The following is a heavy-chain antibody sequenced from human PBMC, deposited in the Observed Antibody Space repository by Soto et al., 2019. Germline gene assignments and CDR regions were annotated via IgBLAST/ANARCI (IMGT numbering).Heavy chain of an antibody. J-gene: IGHJ6*03. V-gene: IGHV1-69*05. D-gene: IGHD6-6*01. CDR3: ARGESTDCSTGVCPFNYNYHLDV. CDR1: GGTFSSYA. CDR2: IIPIFGTA. Sequence: GASVKVSCKASGGTFSSYAISWVRQAPGQGLEWMGGIIPIFGTANYAQKFQGRVTMARDTSISTVYMEVSRLRSDDTAVFYCARGESTDCSTGVCPFNYNYHLDVWGQGTTVTVSS.